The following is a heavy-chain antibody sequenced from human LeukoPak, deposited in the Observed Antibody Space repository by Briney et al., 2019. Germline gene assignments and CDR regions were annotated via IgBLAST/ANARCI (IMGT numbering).Heavy chain of an antibody. V-gene: IGHV1-2*02. CDR2: ISPFSGGT. Sequence: ASVKVSCKASGYTFTAYFLHWVRQAPGQGLEWMGWISPFSGGTKSAQKFQGRVTMTRDTSITTAYMELRSLRSDDTAMYYCARSTYTSSWYHDGFNIWGQGTMVTVSS. D-gene: IGHD6-13*01. J-gene: IGHJ3*02. CDR1: GYTFTAYF. CDR3: ARSTYTSSWYHDGFNI.